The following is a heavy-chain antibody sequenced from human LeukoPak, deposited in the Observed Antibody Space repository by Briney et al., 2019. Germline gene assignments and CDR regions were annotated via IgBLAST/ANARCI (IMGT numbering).Heavy chain of an antibody. CDR3: VRSDWFDP. CDR1: GFTFSGYW. J-gene: IGHJ5*02. Sequence: GGSLRLSCVASGFTFSGYWMHWVRPAPGKGLVWVSRIKSDGSSTTYADSVKGRFTVSRDNAKNTLYLQMSSLRAEDTAVYYCVRSDWFDPWGQGTLVTVSS. V-gene: IGHV3-74*03. CDR2: IKSDGSST.